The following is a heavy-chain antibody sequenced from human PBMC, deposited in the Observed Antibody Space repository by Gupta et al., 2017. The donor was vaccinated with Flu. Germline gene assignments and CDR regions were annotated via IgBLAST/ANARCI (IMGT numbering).Heavy chain of an antibody. Sequence: EVQLVESGGGLVQPGRSLRLSCAASGFTFDDYAMHWVRQAPGKGLEWVSGISWNSGSIGYADSVKGRFTISRDNAKNSLYLQMNSLRAEDTALYYCAKERQLYGMDVWGQGTTVTVSS. CDR3: AKERQLYGMDV. CDR2: ISWNSGSI. D-gene: IGHD6-13*01. V-gene: IGHV3-9*01. CDR1: GFTFDDYA. J-gene: IGHJ6*02.